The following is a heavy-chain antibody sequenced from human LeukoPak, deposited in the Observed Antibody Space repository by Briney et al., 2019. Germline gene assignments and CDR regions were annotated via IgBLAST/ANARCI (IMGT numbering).Heavy chain of an antibody. CDR3: ARGRDSSSWYFLY. D-gene: IGHD6-13*01. V-gene: IGHV4-59*01. J-gene: IGHJ4*02. CDR1: GGSISSYY. CDR2: IYYSGST. Sequence: PSETLSLTCTVSGGSISSYYWSWIRQPPGKGLEWIGYIYYSGSTYYNPSLKSRVTISVDTSKNQFSLKLSSVTAADTAVYYCARGRDSSSWYFLYWGQGTLVTVSS.